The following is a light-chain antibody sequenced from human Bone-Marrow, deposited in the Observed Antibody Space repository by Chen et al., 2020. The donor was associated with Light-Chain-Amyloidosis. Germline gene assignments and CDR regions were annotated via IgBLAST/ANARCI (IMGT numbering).Light chain of an antibody. J-gene: IGLJ2*01. V-gene: IGLV2-8*01. Sequence: QSALTQPPSASGSPGQSVTISCTGTSSDVGAYNYVSWYQLLPVEAPKLMMYDVTKRPSGVPGLLSGVKSGNTASLTVSGLQAEDEADYYCCSYADADNHVFFGGGTKLTVL. CDR1: SSDVGAYNY. CDR2: DVT. CDR3: CSYADADNHVF.